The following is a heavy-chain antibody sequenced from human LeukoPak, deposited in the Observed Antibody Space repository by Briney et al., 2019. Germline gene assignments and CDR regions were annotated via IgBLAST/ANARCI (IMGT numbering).Heavy chain of an antibody. V-gene: IGHV4-59*01. D-gene: IGHD1-1*01. CDR1: GGSISSYY. CDR2: IYYSGST. Sequence: PSETLSLTCTVSGGSISSYYWSWIRQPPGKGLEWIGYIYYSGSTNYNPSLKSRVTISVDTSKNQFSLKLSSVTAADTAVYYCARDVTGYNWFDSWGQGTLVTVSS. J-gene: IGHJ5*01. CDR3: ARDVTGYNWFDS.